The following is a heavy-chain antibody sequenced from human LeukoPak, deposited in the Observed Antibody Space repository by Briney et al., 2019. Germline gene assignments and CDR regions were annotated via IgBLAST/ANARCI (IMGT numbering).Heavy chain of an antibody. D-gene: IGHD3-10*02. CDR3: AELGITMIGGV. Sequence: GGSLRLSCAASGFAFSSYAMHWVRQAPGKGLEWVAVISYDGSNKYYADSVKGRFTISRDNSKNTLYLQMNSLRAEDTAVYYCAELGITMIGGVWGKGTTVTISS. V-gene: IGHV3-30*04. CDR2: ISYDGSNK. J-gene: IGHJ6*04. CDR1: GFAFSSYA.